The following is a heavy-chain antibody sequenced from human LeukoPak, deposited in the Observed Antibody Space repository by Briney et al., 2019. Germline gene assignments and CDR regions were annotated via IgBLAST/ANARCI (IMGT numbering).Heavy chain of an antibody. V-gene: IGHV3-30*03. D-gene: IGHD6-13*01. Sequence: PGGSLRLSCAASGFTFSSYGMHWVRQAPGKGLERVAVISYDGSNKYYADSVKGRFTISRDNSKNTLYLQMNSLRAEDTAVYYCARSMGEQQPVPFDYWGQGTLVTVSS. CDR3: ARSMGEQQPVPFDY. J-gene: IGHJ4*02. CDR2: ISYDGSNK. CDR1: GFTFSSYG.